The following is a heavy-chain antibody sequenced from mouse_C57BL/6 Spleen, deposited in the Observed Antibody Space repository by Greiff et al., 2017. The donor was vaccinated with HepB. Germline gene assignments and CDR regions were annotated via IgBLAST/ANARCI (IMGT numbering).Heavy chain of an antibody. CDR3: ARGDYSNFHWYFDV. Sequence: QVQLQQPGAELVRPGSSVKLSCKASGYTFTSYWMDWVKQRPGQGLEWIGNIYPSDSETHYNQKFKDKATLTVDKSSSTAYMQLSSLTSEDSAVYYCARGDYSNFHWYFDVWGTGTTVTVSS. V-gene: IGHV1-61*01. D-gene: IGHD2-5*01. CDR1: GYTFTSYW. J-gene: IGHJ1*03. CDR2: IYPSDSET.